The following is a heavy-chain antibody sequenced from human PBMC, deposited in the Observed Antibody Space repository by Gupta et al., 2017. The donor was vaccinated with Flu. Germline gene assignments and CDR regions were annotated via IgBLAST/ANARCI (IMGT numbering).Heavy chain of an antibody. CDR3: ARGLDDITIFGVVIGHDAFDI. CDR2: MNPNSGNT. D-gene: IGHD3-3*01. V-gene: IGHV1-8*01. J-gene: IGHJ3*02. Sequence: INWVRQATGQGLEWMGWMNPNSGNTDYAQKFQGRVTMTRNTSISTAYMELSSLRSEDTAVYYCARGLDDITIFGVVIGHDAFDIWGQGTMVTVSS.